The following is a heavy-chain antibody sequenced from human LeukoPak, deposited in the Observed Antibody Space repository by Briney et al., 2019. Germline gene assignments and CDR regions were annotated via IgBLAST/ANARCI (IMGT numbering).Heavy chain of an antibody. J-gene: IGHJ6*02. CDR1: GFASKTHG. D-gene: IGHD2-15*01. V-gene: IGHV3-33*01. CDR3: ARAAHGSRPYQYTLDV. Sequence: PGRSLRLSCAASGFASKTHGTAGVPKGPGKGLEWVAVIWFDGTIKYYGASVKGRFTISRDHSKNTLSLQMDSLRAEETAVYYCARAAHGSRPYQYTLDVWGQGTTVTVSS. CDR2: IWFDGTIK.